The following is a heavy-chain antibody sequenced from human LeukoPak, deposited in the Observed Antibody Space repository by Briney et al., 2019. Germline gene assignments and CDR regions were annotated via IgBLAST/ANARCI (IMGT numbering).Heavy chain of an antibody. Sequence: GGSLRLSCAASGFTFSSYWMHWVRQAPGKGLVWVSRINTDGSSASYADSVKGRFTISRDNAKNTLYLQMNSLRAEDTAVYYCARDVGYCSSTSCPMFDYWGQGTLVTVSS. J-gene: IGHJ4*02. CDR1: GFTFSSYW. V-gene: IGHV3-74*01. CDR2: INTDGSSA. D-gene: IGHD2-2*01. CDR3: ARDVGYCSSTSCPMFDY.